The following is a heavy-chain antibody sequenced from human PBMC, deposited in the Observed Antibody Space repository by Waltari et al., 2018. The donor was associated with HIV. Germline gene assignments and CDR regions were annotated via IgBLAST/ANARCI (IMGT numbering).Heavy chain of an antibody. CDR2: INPITGGT. CDR1: GYTFTGYY. Sequence: QVQLVQSGAEVKKPGASVTVSCKASGYTFTGYYIHWMRQAPGQGLELMGRINPITGGTDYAQKFQGRVTMTRDTSISTAYMELSRLRSDDTALYYCARIPKYGVYFDYWGQGTLVTVSS. V-gene: IGHV1-2*06. J-gene: IGHJ4*02. D-gene: IGHD4-17*01. CDR3: ARIPKYGVYFDY.